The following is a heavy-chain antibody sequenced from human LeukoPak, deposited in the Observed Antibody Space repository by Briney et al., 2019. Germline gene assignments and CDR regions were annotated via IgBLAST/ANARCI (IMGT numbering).Heavy chain of an antibody. J-gene: IGHJ5*02. CDR3: ARVYYDSSGYALTANWFDP. D-gene: IGHD3-22*01. Sequence: GASVKVSCKASGYTFTGYYMHWVRQAPGQGLEWMGWINPNSGGTNYAQKFQGRVTMTRDTSISTAYMELSRLRSDDTAVCYCARVYYDSSGYALTANWFDPWGQGTLVTVSS. CDR2: INPNSGGT. CDR1: GYTFTGYY. V-gene: IGHV1-2*02.